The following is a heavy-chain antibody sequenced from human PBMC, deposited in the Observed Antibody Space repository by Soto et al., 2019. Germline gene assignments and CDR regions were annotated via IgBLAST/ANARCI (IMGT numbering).Heavy chain of an antibody. Sequence: PSETLSLTCTVAGGSISGFFWTWIRQSSGRQLEWIGNIYYGGSANHSPSLKSRVAISLDTSKSQFSLKLTSVTAADTAVYYCARWDDFGDRLDYWGPGILVTVSS. V-gene: IGHV4-59*12. D-gene: IGHD4-17*01. CDR3: ARWDDFGDRLDY. CDR2: IYYGGSA. CDR1: GGSISGFF. J-gene: IGHJ4*02.